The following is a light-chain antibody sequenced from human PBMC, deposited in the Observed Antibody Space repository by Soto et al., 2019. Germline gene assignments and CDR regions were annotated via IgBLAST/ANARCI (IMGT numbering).Light chain of an antibody. CDR2: RNN. CDR1: SSNIGSNY. V-gene: IGLV1-47*01. CDR3: AAWDNRLTGYA. J-gene: IGLJ1*01. Sequence: QSVLTQPPSASGTPGQRVTISCSGSSSNIGSNYVYWYQQLPGTAPKLLIYRNNQRPSGVPDRFSGSKSGTSASLAISGLRSEDEADYHCAAWDNRLTGYAFGTGTKVTV.